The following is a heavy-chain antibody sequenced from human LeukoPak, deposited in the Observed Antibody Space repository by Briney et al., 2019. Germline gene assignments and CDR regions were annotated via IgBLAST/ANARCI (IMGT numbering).Heavy chain of an antibody. V-gene: IGHV1-2*02. CDR2: INPNSGGT. CDR3: ARDKYYDFWSGYSPRWYDP. J-gene: IGHJ5*02. Sequence: ASVKVSCKASGYTFTGYYMHWVRQAPGQGLEWMGWINPNSGGTNYAQKFQGRVTMTRDTSISTAYMELSRLRSDDTAVYYCARDKYYDFWSGYSPRWYDPWGQGTLVTVSS. CDR1: GYTFTGYY. D-gene: IGHD3-3*01.